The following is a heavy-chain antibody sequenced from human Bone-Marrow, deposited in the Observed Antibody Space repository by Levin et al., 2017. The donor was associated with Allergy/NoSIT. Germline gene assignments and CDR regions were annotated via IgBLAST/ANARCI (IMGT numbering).Heavy chain of an antibody. CDR1: GYTFTSYH. J-gene: IGHJ5*02. Sequence: ASVKVSCKTSGYTFTSYHVYWVRQATGQGLEWMGYINPNSGNTAYARKFQGRVTMTRNSSITTAYMELSSLRSEDPAMYYCARGDCYSGSCYGPDWFDPWGQGTQVTVSS. CDR3: ARGDCYSGSCYGPDWFDP. D-gene: IGHD2-15*01. CDR2: INPNSGNT. V-gene: IGHV1-8*01.